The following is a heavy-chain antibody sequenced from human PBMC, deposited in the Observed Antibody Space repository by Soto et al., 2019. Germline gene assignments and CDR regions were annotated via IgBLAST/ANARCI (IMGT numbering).Heavy chain of an antibody. CDR3: AGNSPRDRCVAGDY. CDR2: INSDGSET. J-gene: IGHJ4*02. D-gene: IGHD3-22*01. CDR1: GFTFRTCG. V-gene: IGHV3-74*01. Sequence: GGTLRLSCAASGFTFRTCGMHWVRKAPAKGLMWVSRINSDGSETTYADSVKGRLTISRHNAKNTLYLQINTLRVEDTAVYYCAGNSPRDRCVAGDYWGQGTLVTVSS.